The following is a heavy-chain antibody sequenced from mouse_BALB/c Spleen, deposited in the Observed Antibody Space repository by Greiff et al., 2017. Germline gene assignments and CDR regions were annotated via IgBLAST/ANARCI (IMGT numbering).Heavy chain of an antibody. D-gene: IGHD1-1*02. CDR2: INPSNGRT. J-gene: IGHJ1*01. CDR1: GYTFTSYW. CDR3: ARGGGYGGDYRYFDV. V-gene: IGHV1S81*02. Sequence: VQLQQPGAELVKPGASVKLSCKASGYTFTSYWMHWVKQRPGQGLEWIGEINPSNGRTNYNEKFKSKATLTVDKSSSTAYMQLSSLTSEDSTVYYCARGGGYGGDYRYFDVWGAGTTVTVSS.